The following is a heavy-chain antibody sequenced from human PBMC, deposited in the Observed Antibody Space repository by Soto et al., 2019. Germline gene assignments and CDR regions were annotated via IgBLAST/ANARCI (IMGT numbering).Heavy chain of an antibody. Sequence: QVQLVESGGGVVQPGRSLRLSCAASGFTFSSYGMHWVRQAPGKGLEWVAVIWYDGSNKYYADSVKGRFTISRDNCKNTLYLQMNSLRAEDTAVYYCARRGYSYVLYYYYGMDVWGQGTTVTVSS. D-gene: IGHD5-18*01. CDR3: ARRGYSYVLYYYYGMDV. V-gene: IGHV3-33*01. CDR2: IWYDGSNK. CDR1: GFTFSSYG. J-gene: IGHJ6*02.